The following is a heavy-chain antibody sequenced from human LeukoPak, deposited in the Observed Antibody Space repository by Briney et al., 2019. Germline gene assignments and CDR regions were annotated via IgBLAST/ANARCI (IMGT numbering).Heavy chain of an antibody. CDR2: ISGGSDTI. CDR1: DFTFSSYS. CDR3: ARADTGSFYDYYFDY. V-gene: IGHV3-48*01. Sequence: GGSLRLSCAASDFTFSSYSMIWVRQAPGKGLEWISYISGGSDTIYYADSVKGRFTISRDNANKSLFLQMSGLRVEDTAVYFCARADTGSFYDYYFDYWGQGTLVTVSS. D-gene: IGHD1-26*01. J-gene: IGHJ4*02.